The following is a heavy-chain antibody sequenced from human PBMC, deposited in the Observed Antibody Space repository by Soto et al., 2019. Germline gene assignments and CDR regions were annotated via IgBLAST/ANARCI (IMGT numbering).Heavy chain of an antibody. D-gene: IGHD3-3*01. Sequence: SETLSLTCTVSGGSISSYYWSWIRQPPGKGLEWIGYIYYSGSTNYNHSLKNRVTLSVDTSKTQFSLMLSSVTAADTAVYYCARRYDLWSGYSSWGHGTLVTVSS. CDR3: ARRYDLWSGYSS. CDR1: GGSISSYY. CDR2: IYYSGST. V-gene: IGHV4-59*08. J-gene: IGHJ5*01.